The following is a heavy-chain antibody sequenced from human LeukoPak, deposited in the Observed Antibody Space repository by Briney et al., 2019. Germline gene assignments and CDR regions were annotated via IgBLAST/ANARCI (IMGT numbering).Heavy chain of an antibody. J-gene: IGHJ4*02. D-gene: IGHD1-14*01. Sequence: GGSLRLSCTASGLTFSTSGFNWVRQAPGKGLEWVASIGPTGSDRYHADSIKGRFTISRDNANNFLYLQMNSLRAEYTAVYYCATETNGRHYDYWGQGTLLTVSS. CDR1: GLTFSTSG. CDR2: IGPTGSDR. V-gene: IGHV3-21*06. CDR3: ATETNGRHYDY.